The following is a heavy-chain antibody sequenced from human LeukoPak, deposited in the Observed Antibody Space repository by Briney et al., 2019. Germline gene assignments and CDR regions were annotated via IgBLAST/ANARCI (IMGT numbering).Heavy chain of an antibody. J-gene: IGHJ4*02. CDR3: ARDMNSDY. Sequence: GGSLRLSCAASGFTFSDYYMNWIRQAPGKGLEWVSYISSSDSYTNYADSVKGRFTISRDNAKNSLYLQMISLRAEDTAAYYCARDMNSDYWGQGTLVTVSS. V-gene: IGHV3-11*05. D-gene: IGHD1-7*01. CDR1: GFTFSDYY. CDR2: ISSSDSYT.